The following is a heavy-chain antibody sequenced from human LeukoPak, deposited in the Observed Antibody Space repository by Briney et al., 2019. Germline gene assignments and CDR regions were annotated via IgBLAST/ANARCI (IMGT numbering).Heavy chain of an antibody. V-gene: IGHV1-24*01. J-gene: IGHJ3*02. Sequence: GASVKVSCKVSGYTLTELSMHWVRQAPGKGLEWMGGFDPEDGETIYAQKFQGRVTMTEDTSADTAYMELSSLRSEDTAVYYCATGEWELLSWAFGIWGQGTMVTVSS. CDR3: ATGEWELLSWAFGI. CDR1: GYTLTELS. D-gene: IGHD1-26*01. CDR2: FDPEDGET.